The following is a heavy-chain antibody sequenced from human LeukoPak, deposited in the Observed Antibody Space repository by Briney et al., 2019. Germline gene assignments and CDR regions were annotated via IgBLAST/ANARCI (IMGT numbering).Heavy chain of an antibody. CDR1: GGSISSSNW. D-gene: IGHD6-19*01. Sequence: PSGTLSLTCAVSGGSISSSNWWSWARQPPGKGLEWIGEIYHSGSTNYNPSLKSRVTISVDKSKNQFSLKLSSVTAADTAVYYCAREGEAAVAGLDYWGQGTLVTVSS. CDR2: IYHSGST. J-gene: IGHJ4*02. V-gene: IGHV4-4*02. CDR3: AREGEAAVAGLDY.